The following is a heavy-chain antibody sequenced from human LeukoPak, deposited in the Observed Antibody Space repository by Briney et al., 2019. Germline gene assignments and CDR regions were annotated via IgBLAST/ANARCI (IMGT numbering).Heavy chain of an antibody. V-gene: IGHV3-30*04. Sequence: PGGSLRLSCEASGFAFSGYAMYWVRQDPRRGLEWVAVISFDGKDKYEGDSVRGRFTISRDNSKNTVYLQMNSLRAEDTAVYYCATPPNGGDLNYYFDSWGQGTLVTVSS. D-gene: IGHD2-21*01. CDR2: ISFDGKDK. CDR3: ATPPNGGDLNYYFDS. J-gene: IGHJ4*02. CDR1: GFAFSGYA.